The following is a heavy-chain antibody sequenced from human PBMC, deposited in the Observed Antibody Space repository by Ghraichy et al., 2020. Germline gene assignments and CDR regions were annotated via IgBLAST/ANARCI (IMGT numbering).Heavy chain of an antibody. J-gene: IGHJ4*01. CDR2: ISGSGGST. D-gene: IGHD6-6*01. CDR3: AKDREYGSSSGPYYFDY. V-gene: IGHV3-23*01. CDR1: GFTFSNYA. Sequence: GGSLRLSCAASGFTFSNYAMTWVRQAPGKGLEWVSTISGSGGSTYYADSVKGRFTISRDNSKNTLYLQMNSLRAEDAAVYYCAKDREYGSSSGPYYFDYWGHGSLVTVSS.